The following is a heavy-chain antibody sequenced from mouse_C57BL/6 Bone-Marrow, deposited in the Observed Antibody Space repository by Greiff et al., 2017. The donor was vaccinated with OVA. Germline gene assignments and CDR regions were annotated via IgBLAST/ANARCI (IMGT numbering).Heavy chain of an antibody. J-gene: IGHJ2*01. CDR3: ARGASAFDY. D-gene: IGHD1-2*01. Sequence: EPGPELVKPGASVKISCKASGYAFSSSWMNWVKQRPGQGLEWIGRIYPGDGDTNYNGKFKGKATLTVDKSSSTAYMQLSSLTSEDSAVYYGARGASAFDYWGQGTTVTVSS. V-gene: IGHV1-82*01. CDR2: IYPGDGDT. CDR1: GYAFSSSW.